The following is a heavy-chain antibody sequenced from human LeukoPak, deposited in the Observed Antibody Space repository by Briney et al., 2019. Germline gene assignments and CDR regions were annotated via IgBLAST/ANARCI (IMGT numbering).Heavy chain of an antibody. J-gene: IGHJ4*02. CDR1: GFTFSNYG. CDR3: ARGDLMGATDY. V-gene: IGHV3-33*01. Sequence: GGSLRLSCAASGFTFSNYGMHWVRQAPGKGLEWVAVIWYDGSNKYYAESVKGRFTISRDNSKNTLYLQMTDLRAEDTAVYFCARGDLMGATDYCGRGTLFTVSS. D-gene: IGHD1-26*01. CDR2: IWYDGSNK.